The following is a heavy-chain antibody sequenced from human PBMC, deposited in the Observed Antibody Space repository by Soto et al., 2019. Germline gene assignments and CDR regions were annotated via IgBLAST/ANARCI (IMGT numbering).Heavy chain of an antibody. CDR3: ARAYGDYVFDY. D-gene: IGHD4-17*01. Sequence: QVQLQESGPGLVKPSETLSLTCTVSGGSISSYYWSWIRQPPGKGLEWIGYIYYSGSTNYNPSLKXXVTISVDTSKTQFSLQLSSVTAADTAVYYCARAYGDYVFDYWGQGTLVTVSS. CDR2: IYYSGST. CDR1: GGSISSYY. J-gene: IGHJ4*02. V-gene: IGHV4-59*01.